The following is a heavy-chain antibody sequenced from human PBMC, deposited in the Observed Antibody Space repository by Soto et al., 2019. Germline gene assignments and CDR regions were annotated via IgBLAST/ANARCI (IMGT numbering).Heavy chain of an antibody. D-gene: IGHD1-7*01. J-gene: IGHJ6*03. CDR3: AGTTSHQWYYMDV. CDR2: TYYRSRWYN. CDR1: GDSVSSNSAA. V-gene: IGHV6-1*01. Sequence: QVQLQESGPGLVKPSQTLSLTCAISGDSVSSNSAAWNWIRLSPSRRLEWLARTYYRSRWYNDYAVSVRSRITVNPDTSKNQVSLQLTSVTPEDTAVYYCAGTTSHQWYYMDVWGKGTTVTVSS.